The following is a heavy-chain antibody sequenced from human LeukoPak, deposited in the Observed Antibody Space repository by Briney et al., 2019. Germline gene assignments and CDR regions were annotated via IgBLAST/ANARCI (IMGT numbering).Heavy chain of an antibody. CDR3: ASQEGVRYFDY. CDR1: GFNFSNKH. CDR2: ISSRGYTI. V-gene: IGHV3-11*01. D-gene: IGHD3-10*01. Sequence: GGSLRLSCAASGFNFSNKHMSWVRQAPGKGLEWVSYISSRGYTIYYADSVKGRFTISRDNAKNFLFLQMTSLRAEDTAVYYCASQEGVRYFDYWGQGTLVSVSS. J-gene: IGHJ4*02.